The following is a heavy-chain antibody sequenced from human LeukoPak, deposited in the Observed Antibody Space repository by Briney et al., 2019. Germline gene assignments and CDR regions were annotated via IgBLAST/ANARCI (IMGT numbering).Heavy chain of an antibody. V-gene: IGHV3-48*02. J-gene: IGHJ4*02. CDR2: ISSSSSTI. Sequence: GGSLRLSCAASGFTFSTYSMNWVRRAPGKGLEWVSYISSSSSTIFYADSVKGRFTVSRDNAKRSLYLQLNSLRDEDTALYYCARDRFYGSGSYQNAGGCFDNWGQGTLVTVSS. CDR1: GFTFSTYS. CDR3: ARDRFYGSGSYQNAGGCFDN. D-gene: IGHD3-10*01.